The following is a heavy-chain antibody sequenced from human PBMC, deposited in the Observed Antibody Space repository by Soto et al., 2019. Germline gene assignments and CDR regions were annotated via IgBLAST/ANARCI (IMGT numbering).Heavy chain of an antibody. V-gene: IGHV1-69*01. CDR3: ARGGIVAAPAPLPSNAATTTSRFAP. CDR2: IIPMFAAT. J-gene: IGHJ2*01. CDR1: GGSFSDFA. Sequence: QVQLAQSGAEVRKPGSSVKVSCRASGGSFSDFAFSWVRQAPGQGLEWMGGIIPMFAATKYAQRFQDRVTITADASTKRVYWGRGTPPSAAPAVYYGARGGIVAAPAPLPSNAATTTSRFAPGGRGPL. D-gene: IGHD1-1*01.